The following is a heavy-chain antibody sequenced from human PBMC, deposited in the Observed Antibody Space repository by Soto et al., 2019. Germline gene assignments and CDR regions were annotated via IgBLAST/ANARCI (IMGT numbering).Heavy chain of an antibody. CDR3: VKVSTFYDILTGYYSTNFFDP. CDR2: ISSDGDIT. D-gene: IGHD3-9*01. J-gene: IGHJ5*02. CDR1: GFTFSEYS. V-gene: IGHV3-64D*06. Sequence: LRLSCSASGFTFSEYSMHWVRQAPGKGLQYVSTISSDGDITYYADSVKGRFTISRDNSKNTLYLQMNSLRPEDTAVYYCVKVSTFYDILTGYYSTNFFDPWGQGTLVAVSS.